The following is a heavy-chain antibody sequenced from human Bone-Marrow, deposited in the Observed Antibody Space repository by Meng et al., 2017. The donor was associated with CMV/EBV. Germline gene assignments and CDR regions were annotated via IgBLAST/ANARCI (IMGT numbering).Heavy chain of an antibody. V-gene: IGHV3-21*01. D-gene: IGHD4-17*01. Sequence: GESLKISCAASGFTFSSYAMSWVRQAPGKGLEWVSSISSSSSYIYYADSVKGRFTISRDNAKNSLYLQMNSLRAEDTAVYYCARGWDYGDYFGDYYGMDVWGQGTTVTVSS. J-gene: IGHJ6*01. CDR1: GFTFSSYA. CDR3: ARGWDYGDYFGDYYGMDV. CDR2: ISSSSSYI.